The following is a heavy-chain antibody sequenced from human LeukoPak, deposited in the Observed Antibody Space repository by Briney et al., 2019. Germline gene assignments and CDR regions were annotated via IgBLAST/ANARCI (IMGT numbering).Heavy chain of an antibody. Sequence: ASAKVSCKPPGYTFIDFYMHWGRQAPGQGLEWMGRINSNSGGTGFAEKFRGRVTMTRDTSISTAYMELSRLTSGDTAVYYCARAGGTYYYESSGYYYQNWFDSWGQGTLVTVSS. CDR2: INSNSGGT. J-gene: IGHJ5*01. CDR1: GYTFIDFY. CDR3: ARAGGTYYYESSGYYYQNWFDS. D-gene: IGHD3-22*01. V-gene: IGHV1-2*06.